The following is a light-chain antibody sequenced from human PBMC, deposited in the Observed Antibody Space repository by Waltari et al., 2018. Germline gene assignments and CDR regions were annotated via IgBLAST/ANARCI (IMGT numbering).Light chain of an antibody. V-gene: IGKV3-15*01. Sequence: EIVMTQSPATLSVSPGERATLSCRAGQSVSSNLAWYQQKPGQAPRLLINGASTRATGIPARFSGSGSGTEFTLTISSLQSEDFAVYYCQQYSNRLTFGGGTKVEIK. CDR3: QQYSNRLT. CDR2: GAS. CDR1: QSVSSN. J-gene: IGKJ4*01.